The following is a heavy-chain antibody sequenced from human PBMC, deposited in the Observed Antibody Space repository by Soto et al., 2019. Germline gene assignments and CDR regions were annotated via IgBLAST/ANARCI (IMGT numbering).Heavy chain of an antibody. Sequence: QLQLQESGPGLVKPSETLSLTCTVSGGSINSTGYYWGWIRQPPGKGLEWTGSIYFSGSTSYNPSLKSRVTMSVDTSQNQLSLKVGSVTAADTAVYYCARLHSISPNCVPLDPWGQGTLVTVSS. D-gene: IGHD1-1*01. V-gene: IGHV4-39*01. CDR3: ARLHSISPNCVPLDP. CDR1: GGSINSTGYY. CDR2: IYFSGST. J-gene: IGHJ5*02.